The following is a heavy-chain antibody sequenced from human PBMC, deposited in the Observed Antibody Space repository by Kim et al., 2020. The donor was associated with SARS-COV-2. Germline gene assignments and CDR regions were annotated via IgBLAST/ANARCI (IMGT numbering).Heavy chain of an antibody. CDR1: GLYI. CDR3: GTEGGTSGGSGYFDS. Sequence: GGSLRLSCWTSGLYIIHWVRQAPGKGLEWVAAMSFDGFSKYFVDPVKGRFTISRDDSKNAVYLELNSLRDEDSAVYYSGTEGGTSGGSGYFDSWGQGTLVTGS. J-gene: IGHJ4*02. CDR2: MSFDGFSK. D-gene: IGHD2-15*01. V-gene: IGHV3-30-3*01.